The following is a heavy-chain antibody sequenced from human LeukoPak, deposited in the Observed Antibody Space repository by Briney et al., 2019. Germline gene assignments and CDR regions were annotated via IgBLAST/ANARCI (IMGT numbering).Heavy chain of an antibody. Sequence: GGSLRLSCAASGFAFSIYWMSWVRQAPGKGLEWVANIKQDGSEKYYVGSVKGRFTISRDNAKNSLFLQMNSLRAEDTAVYYFARDVGVATHDYWGQGTLVTVSS. V-gene: IGHV3-7*01. CDR2: IKQDGSEK. J-gene: IGHJ4*02. CDR1: GFAFSIYW. D-gene: IGHD5-12*01. CDR3: ARDVGVATHDY.